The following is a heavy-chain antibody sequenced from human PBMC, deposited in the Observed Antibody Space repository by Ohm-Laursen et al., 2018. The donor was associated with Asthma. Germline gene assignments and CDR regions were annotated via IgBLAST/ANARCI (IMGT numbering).Heavy chain of an antibody. V-gene: IGHV1-46*01. Sequence: SSVKVSCKASGYTFTSYYMHWVRQAPGQGLEWMGIINPSGGSTSYAQKFQGRVTMTRDTSTSIVYMELRSLRSDDTAVYYCAREMTDDAFDIWGQGTMVTVSS. CDR2: INPSGGST. CDR3: AREMTDDAFDI. CDR1: GYTFTSYY. J-gene: IGHJ3*02.